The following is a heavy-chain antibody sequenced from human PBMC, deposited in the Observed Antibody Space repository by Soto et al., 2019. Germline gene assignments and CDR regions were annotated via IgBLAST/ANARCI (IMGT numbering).Heavy chain of an antibody. Sequence: ASVKVSCKASGYTVTSYGISWVREAPGQGLEWMGWISAYNGNTNYAQKLQGRVTMTTDTSTSTAYMELRSLRSDDTAVYYCARDSDCSSTSCYTGYYYYYYYGMDVWGQGTTVTVSS. CDR3: ARDSDCSSTSCYTGYYYYYYYGMDV. CDR1: GYTVTSYG. D-gene: IGHD2-2*02. V-gene: IGHV1-18*04. J-gene: IGHJ6*02. CDR2: ISAYNGNT.